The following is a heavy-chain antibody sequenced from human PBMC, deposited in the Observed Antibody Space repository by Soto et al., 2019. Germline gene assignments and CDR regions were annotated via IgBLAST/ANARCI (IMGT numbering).Heavy chain of an antibody. CDR3: ASEGYCISTSCPFDY. CDR2: INAGNGNT. Sequence: GASVKVSCKASGYTFTSYARHWVRQAPGQRLEWMGWINAGNGNTKYSQKFQGRVTITRDTSASTAYMELSSLRSEDTAVYYCASEGYCISTSCPFDYWGQGTPVTVSS. V-gene: IGHV1-3*01. CDR1: GYTFTSYA. D-gene: IGHD2-2*01. J-gene: IGHJ4*02.